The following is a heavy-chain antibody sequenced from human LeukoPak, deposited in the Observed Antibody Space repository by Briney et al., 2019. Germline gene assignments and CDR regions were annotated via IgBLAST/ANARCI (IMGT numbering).Heavy chain of an antibody. V-gene: IGHV1-2*02. CDR3: ATGVNFDY. CDR2: INPNSGAT. J-gene: IGHJ4*02. CDR1: GYTFIGYY. Sequence: GASVKVSCKASGYTFIGYYLHWVRRAPGQGLEWMGWINPNSGATNYAQKFQGRVTMTRDTSITTAYMELSSLRSDDTAIFYCATGVNFDYWGQGTLVSVSS.